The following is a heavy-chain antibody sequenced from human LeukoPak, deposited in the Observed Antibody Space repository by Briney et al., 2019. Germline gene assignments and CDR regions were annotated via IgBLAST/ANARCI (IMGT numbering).Heavy chain of an antibody. D-gene: IGHD6-25*01. V-gene: IGHV4-39*07. CDR1: GGSISSSSYY. Sequence: KPSETLSLTCTVSGGSISSSSYYWGWIRQPPGKGLEWIGYIYHSGSTYYNPSLKSRVTISVDRSKNQFSLKLSSVTAADTAVYYCAVQKRGIAASEWAFDIWGQGTMVTVSS. CDR2: IYHSGST. J-gene: IGHJ3*02. CDR3: AVQKRGIAASEWAFDI.